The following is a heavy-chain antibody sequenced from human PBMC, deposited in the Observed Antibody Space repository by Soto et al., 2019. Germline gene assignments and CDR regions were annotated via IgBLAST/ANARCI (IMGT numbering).Heavy chain of an antibody. V-gene: IGHV3-30*18. D-gene: IGHD1-26*01. Sequence: QVQLVDSGGGVVQPGRSLRLSCAASGFTFTTYGMHWVRRAPGKGQEWVAVISYDGSHAYYADSVKGRFTISRDNSKNTLYLQINSLRAEDTAVYYCAKERTYSVASGFDYWGRGTLVTVSS. CDR1: GFTFTTYG. CDR3: AKERTYSVASGFDY. J-gene: IGHJ4*02. CDR2: ISYDGSHA.